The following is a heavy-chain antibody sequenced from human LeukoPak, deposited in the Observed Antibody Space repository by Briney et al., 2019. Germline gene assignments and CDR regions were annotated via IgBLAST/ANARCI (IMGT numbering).Heavy chain of an antibody. J-gene: IGHJ5*02. D-gene: IGHD6-19*01. CDR1: GGSISSSNW. CDR2: IYHSGST. CDR3: ARLAGRPYNWFDP. V-gene: IGHV4-4*02. Sequence: PSETLSLTCAVSGGSISSSNWWSWVRQPPGKGLEWIGEIYHSGSTNYNPSLKSRVTISVDTSKNQFSLKLSSVTAADTAVYYCARLAGRPYNWFDPWGQGTLVTVSS.